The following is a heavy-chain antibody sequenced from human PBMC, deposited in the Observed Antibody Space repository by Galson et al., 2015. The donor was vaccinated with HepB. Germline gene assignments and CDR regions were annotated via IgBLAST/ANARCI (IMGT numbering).Heavy chain of an antibody. D-gene: IGHD2-2*02. CDR2: ISGSGGST. CDR3: AKMTNIVGVPAAIVEY. V-gene: IGHV3-23*01. J-gene: IGHJ4*02. Sequence: SLRLSCAASGFTFSSYAMSWVRQAPGKGLEWVSVISGSGGSTYYADSVKGRFTISRDNSKNTLYLQMNSLRAEDTAVYYCAKMTNIVGVPAAIVEYWGQGTLVTVSS. CDR1: GFTFSSYA.